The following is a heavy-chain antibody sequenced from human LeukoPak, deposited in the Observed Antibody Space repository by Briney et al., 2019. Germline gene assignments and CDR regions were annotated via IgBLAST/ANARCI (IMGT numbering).Heavy chain of an antibody. J-gene: IGHJ1*01. Sequence: GGSLRLSCAASGFTFRTYWMSWVRQAPGKGLEWVANIKQDGNEKYYVDSVKGRFTISRDNAKNSLDLQMNSLRAEDTAVYYCAKEIYGDSTGGRFQQWGQGTLVTVSS. CDR1: GFTFRTYW. CDR2: IKQDGNEK. CDR3: AKEIYGDSTGGRFQQ. V-gene: IGHV3-7*03. D-gene: IGHD4-17*01.